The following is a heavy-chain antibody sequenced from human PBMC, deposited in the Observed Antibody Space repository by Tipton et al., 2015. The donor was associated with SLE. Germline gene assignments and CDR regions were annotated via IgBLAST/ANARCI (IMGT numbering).Heavy chain of an antibody. J-gene: IGHJ4*02. CDR3: ATAFRGYTSGFDH. D-gene: IGHD5-18*01. V-gene: IGHV5-51*01. Sequence: QLVQSGPEVKKPGESLKISCEVSGYNLTNYWIGWVRQMPGKGLEWMGIIYLRDSDIKYSPSFQGLVTISADRSISTAYLQWNSLKASDSAMYYCATAFRGYTSGFDHWGQGTLVTVSS. CDR2: IYLRDSDI. CDR1: GYNLTNYW.